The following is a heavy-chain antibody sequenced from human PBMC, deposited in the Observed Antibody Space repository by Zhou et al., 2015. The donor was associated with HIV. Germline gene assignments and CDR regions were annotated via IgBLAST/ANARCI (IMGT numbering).Heavy chain of an antibody. CDR1: GYTFTSYD. V-gene: IGHV1-8*01. Sequence: QVQLVQSGAEVKKPGASVKVSCKASGYTFTSYDINWVRQATGQGLEWMGWMNPNSGNTGYAQKFQGRVTMTRNTSISTAYMELSSLRSEDTAVYYCARGWVAARPPPHYYYGMDVWGQGTTVTVSS. CDR2: MNPNSGNT. D-gene: IGHD6-6*01. J-gene: IGHJ6*02. CDR3: ARGWVAARPPPHYYYGMDV.